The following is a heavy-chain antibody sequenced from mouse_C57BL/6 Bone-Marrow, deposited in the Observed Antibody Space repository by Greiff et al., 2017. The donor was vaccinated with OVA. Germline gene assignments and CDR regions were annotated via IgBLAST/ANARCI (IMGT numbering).Heavy chain of an antibody. CDR2: IDPENGDT. CDR1: GFNIKDDY. J-gene: IGHJ1*03. Sequence: EVKLMESGAELVRPGASVKLSCTASGFNIKDDYMHWVKQRPEQGLEWIGWIDPENGDTEYASKFQGKATITADTSSNTAYLQLSSLTSEDTAVYYCIWYFDVWGTGTTVTVSS. CDR3: IWYFDV. V-gene: IGHV14-4*01.